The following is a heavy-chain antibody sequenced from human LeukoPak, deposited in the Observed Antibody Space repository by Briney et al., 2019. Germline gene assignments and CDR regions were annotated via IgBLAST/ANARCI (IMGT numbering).Heavy chain of an antibody. J-gene: IGHJ4*02. Sequence: ESSVKVSCKASGGTFSSYAISWVRQAPGQGLEWMGGIIPIFGTANYAQKFQGRVTITADESTSTAYMELSSLRSEDTAVYYCARDQYGDGYPSGYFDYWGQGTLVTVSS. V-gene: IGHV1-69*01. CDR3: ARDQYGDGYPSGYFDY. CDR2: IIPIFGTA. D-gene: IGHD5-24*01. CDR1: GGTFSSYA.